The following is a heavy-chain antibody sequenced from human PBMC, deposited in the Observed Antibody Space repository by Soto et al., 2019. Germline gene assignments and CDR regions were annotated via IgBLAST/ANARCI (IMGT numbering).Heavy chain of an antibody. CDR2: ISAYNGNT. CDR1: GYTFTSYG. CDR3: ARESAYYDTLTGYYSDWFDP. V-gene: IGHV1-18*01. D-gene: IGHD3-9*01. J-gene: IGHJ5*02. Sequence: ASVKVSCKASGYTFTSYGISWVRQAPGQGLEWMGWISAYNGNTNYAQKLQGRVTMTTDTSTSTAYMELRSLRSDDTAVYYCARESAYYDTLTGYYSDWFDPWGQGTLVTVSS.